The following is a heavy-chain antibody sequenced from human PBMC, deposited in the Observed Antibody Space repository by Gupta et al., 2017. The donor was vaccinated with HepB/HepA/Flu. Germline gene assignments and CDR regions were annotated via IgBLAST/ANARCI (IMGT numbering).Heavy chain of an antibody. D-gene: IGHD3-22*01. V-gene: IGHV3-53*04. CDR1: GFTVASNY. Sequence: EVQLVESGGGLVQPRGSLRLSCAASGFTVASNYMSWVRQAPGKGLEWVSVIYSGGSTYYADSVKGRFTISRHNSKNTLYLQMNSLRAEDTAVYYCARENWHYYDSSGPYGMDVWGQGTTVTVSS. CDR2: IYSGGST. CDR3: ARENWHYYDSSGPYGMDV. J-gene: IGHJ6*02.